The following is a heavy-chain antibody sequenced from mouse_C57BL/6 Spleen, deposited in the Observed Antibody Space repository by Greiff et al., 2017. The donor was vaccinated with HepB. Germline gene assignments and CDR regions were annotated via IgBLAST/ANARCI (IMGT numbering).Heavy chain of an antibody. CDR2: ISGGGGNT. CDR1: GFTFSSYT. D-gene: IGHD1-1*01. J-gene: IGHJ1*03. V-gene: IGHV5-9*01. CDR3: ARRILGYFDV. Sequence: EVHLVESGGGLVKPGGSLKLSCAASGFTFSSYTMSWVRQTPEKRLEWVATISGGGGNTYYPDSVKGRFPISRDNAKNTLYLQMSSLRSEDTALYYCARRILGYFDVWGTGTTVTVSS.